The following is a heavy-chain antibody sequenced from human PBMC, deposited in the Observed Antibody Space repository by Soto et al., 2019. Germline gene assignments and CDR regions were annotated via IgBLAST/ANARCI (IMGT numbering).Heavy chain of an antibody. Sequence: QVQLVESGGGVVQPGRSLRLSCAASGFTFSSYGMHWVRQAPGKGLEWVAVISYDGSNKYYADSVKGRFTISRDNSKNTLYLQMNSLRAEDTAVYYCAKDKVSVVVTAPCDYWGQGTMVTVSS. CDR3: AKDKVSVVVTAPCDY. D-gene: IGHD2-21*02. CDR2: ISYDGSNK. CDR1: GFTFSSYG. J-gene: IGHJ4*02. V-gene: IGHV3-30*18.